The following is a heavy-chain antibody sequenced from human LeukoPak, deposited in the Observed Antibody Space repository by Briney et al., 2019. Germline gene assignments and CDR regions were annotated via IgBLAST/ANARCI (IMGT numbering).Heavy chain of an antibody. V-gene: IGHV3-21*01. CDR3: ARRYFDY. J-gene: IGHJ4*02. Sequence: GESLRLSCAVSGFTFSSYTMHWVRQAPMKGLEWVSSISTSATYTYYADSVKGRFSVSRDNAKNSLYLQMNSLRAEDTAVYYCARRYFDYWGQGTLVTVSS. CDR2: ISTSATYT. CDR1: GFTFSSYT.